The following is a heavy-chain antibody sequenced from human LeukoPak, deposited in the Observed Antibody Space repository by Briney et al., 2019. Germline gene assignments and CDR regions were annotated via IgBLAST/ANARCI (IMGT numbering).Heavy chain of an antibody. CDR1: GFTFSSYA. D-gene: IGHD1-26*01. Sequence: GGSLRLSCAASGFTFSSYAMNWVRQAPGKGLEWVSGISISGGGAHYAGSVKGRFTISRDNSKNTLYLQMNSLRADDTAVYYCAKGSSWELTGYWYFDLLGRGTLVTVSS. J-gene: IGHJ2*01. V-gene: IGHV3-23*01. CDR3: AKGSSWELTGYWYFDL. CDR2: ISISGGGA.